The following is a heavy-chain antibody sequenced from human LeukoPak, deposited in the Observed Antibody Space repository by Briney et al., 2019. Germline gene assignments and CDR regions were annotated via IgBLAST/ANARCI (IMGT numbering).Heavy chain of an antibody. CDR1: GFAFSSYA. CDR3: TRDEVYCSSTSCRRYYYYGMDV. CDR2: ISYDGSNK. Sequence: GGSLRLSCAASGFAFSSYAMHWVRQAPGKGLEWVAVISYDGSNKYYADSVKGRFTISRDNSKNTLYLQMNSLRAEDTAVYYCTRDEVYCSSTSCRRYYYYGMDVWGQGTTVTVSS. D-gene: IGHD2-2*01. J-gene: IGHJ6*02. V-gene: IGHV3-30-3*01.